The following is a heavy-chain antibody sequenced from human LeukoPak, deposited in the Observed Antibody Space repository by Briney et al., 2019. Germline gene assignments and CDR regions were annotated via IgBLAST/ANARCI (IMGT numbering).Heavy chain of an antibody. CDR3: ARPVPSRLGWFDP. CDR2: IYYSGST. J-gene: IGHJ5*02. V-gene: IGHV4-39*01. Sequence: HSETLSLTCTVSGGSISSSSYYWGWIRQPPGKGLEWIGSIYYSGSTYYNPSLKSRVTISVDTSKNQFSLKLSSVTAADTAVYYCARPVPSRLGWFDPWGQGTLVTVSS. D-gene: IGHD1-1*01. CDR1: GGSISSSSYY.